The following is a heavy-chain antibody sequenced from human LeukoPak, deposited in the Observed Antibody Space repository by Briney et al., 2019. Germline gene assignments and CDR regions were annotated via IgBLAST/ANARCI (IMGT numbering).Heavy chain of an antibody. J-gene: IGHJ4*01. CDR1: GFIFSHYG. CDR3: ARDAQRGFDYSNSLVY. D-gene: IGHD4-11*01. Sequence: GGSLRLSCAASGFIFSHYGMHWVRHAPGKGLEWVAVIWSDGSNRFYADSVKGRFTLSRDTSQKTVFLQMSSLRAEDTAMYYCARDAQRGFDYSNSLVYWGHGTLVTVSS. CDR2: IWSDGSNR. V-gene: IGHV3-33*01.